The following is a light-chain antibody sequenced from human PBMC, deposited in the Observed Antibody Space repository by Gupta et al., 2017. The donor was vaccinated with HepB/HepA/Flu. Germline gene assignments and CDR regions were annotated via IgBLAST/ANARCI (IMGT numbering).Light chain of an antibody. J-gene: IGKJ1*01. CDR3: QHRGYSGT. V-gene: IGKV3-11*01. Sequence: EIVLTQSPATLSLSPGERVTLSCRASQSVGIFLAWYQHKVGQAPRLLIYDASNRAIGIPVRFSGSGSGKYFPRIISSLEAEDFAVYYCQHRGYSGTFGQGTKVEIK. CDR1: QSVGIF. CDR2: DAS.